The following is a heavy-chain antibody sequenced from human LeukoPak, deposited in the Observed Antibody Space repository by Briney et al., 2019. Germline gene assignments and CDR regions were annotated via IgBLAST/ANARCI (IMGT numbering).Heavy chain of an antibody. D-gene: IGHD3-3*01. CDR3: ARDLTGYYDFWSGYYPPDFDY. J-gene: IGHJ4*02. V-gene: IGHV1-46*01. Sequence: ASVKVSCKASGYTFTSYYMHWVRQAPGQGLEWMGIINPSGGSTSYAQKFQGRVTMTRDTSTSTVYMELSSLRSEDTAVYYCARDLTGYYDFWSGYYPPDFDYWGQGTLVTVSS. CDR1: GYTFTSYY. CDR2: INPSGGST.